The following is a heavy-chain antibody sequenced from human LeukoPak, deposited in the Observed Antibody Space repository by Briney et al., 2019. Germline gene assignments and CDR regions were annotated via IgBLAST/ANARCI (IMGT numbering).Heavy chain of an antibody. J-gene: IGHJ4*02. CDR1: GDSISNYY. D-gene: IGHD1-26*01. V-gene: IGHV4-4*07. CDR2: MYSSGST. CDR3: AHGGNSGSYSEN. Sequence: PSDTLSLICTVSGDSISNYYWIWIRQPAGKALEWVGRMYSSGSTDYNPSLMSRVTMSVDTSKSQFSQNLSSVTAADTAVYYCAHGGNSGSYSENWGQGIPVFVSS.